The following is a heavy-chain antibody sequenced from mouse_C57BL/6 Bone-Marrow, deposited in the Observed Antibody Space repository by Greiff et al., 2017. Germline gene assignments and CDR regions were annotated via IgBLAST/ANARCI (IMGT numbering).Heavy chain of an antibody. J-gene: IGHJ3*01. CDR3: ARTITRAY. V-gene: IGHV1-81*01. CDR1: GYTFTSYG. D-gene: IGHD2-4*01. CDR2: IYPRSGNT. Sequence: VHGVESGAELARPGASVKLSCKASGYTFTSYGISWVKQRTGQGLEWIGEIYPRSGNTYYNEKFKGKATLTADKSSSTAYMELRSLTSEDSAVYFCARTITRAYWGQGTLVTVSA.